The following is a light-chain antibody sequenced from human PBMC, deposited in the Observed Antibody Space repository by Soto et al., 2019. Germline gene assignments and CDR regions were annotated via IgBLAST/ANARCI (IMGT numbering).Light chain of an antibody. Sequence: QSVLTQPASVSGSPGQSITISCTGTSSDIGGYKYVSWYQQHPGKAPKLIIYDVSNRPSGVSNRFSGSKSGNTASLTISGLQAEDEADYHCSSYTSSSTLVFGGGTQLTVL. V-gene: IGLV2-14*03. CDR1: SSDIGGYKY. CDR2: DVS. J-gene: IGLJ3*02. CDR3: SSYTSSSTLV.